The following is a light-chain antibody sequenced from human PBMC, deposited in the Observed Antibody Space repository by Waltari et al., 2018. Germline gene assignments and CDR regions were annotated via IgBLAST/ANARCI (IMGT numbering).Light chain of an antibody. V-gene: IGKV4-1*01. Sequence: DIVMTQSPDSLAVSLGERATINCKSSQSVLYSSNNKNYLAWYQKKPEQPPKLPIFGASTRESGVPDRFSGSGSGTDFTLTISSLQAEDVAVYYCQQYYSTPTWTFGQGTKVEIK. CDR3: QQYYSTPTWT. J-gene: IGKJ1*01. CDR1: QSVLYSSNNKNY. CDR2: GAS.